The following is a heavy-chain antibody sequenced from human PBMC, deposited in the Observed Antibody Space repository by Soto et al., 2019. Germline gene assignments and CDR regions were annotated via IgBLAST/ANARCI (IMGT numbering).Heavy chain of an antibody. D-gene: IGHD3-9*01. V-gene: IGHV3-23*01. CDR1: GLPFTSSG. Sequence: VQLFASGGGSARPGGSLRLPCTAPGLPFTSSGLGWSRRVQGRALQWVSTIRGDGGQTHYTDSVKGRFSISRDNSKNTVYLQMDSLRAEDTAMYFCARDVGLDSDDFFAYWGQGTQVTVSS. CDR3: ARDVGLDSDDFFAY. CDR2: IRGDGGQT. J-gene: IGHJ4*02.